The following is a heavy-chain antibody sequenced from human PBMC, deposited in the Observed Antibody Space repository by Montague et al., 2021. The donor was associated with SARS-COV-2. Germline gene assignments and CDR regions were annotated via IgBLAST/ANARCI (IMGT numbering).Heavy chain of an antibody. D-gene: IGHD3-3*01. CDR1: GYSISSGYY. Sequence: SETLSLTCTLSGYSISSGYYWGWIRQPPWKGLEWIGSIYRSGSTXYNPALKCRVTISVDTSKNQFSLKLSSVTAADTAVYYCARDVRYYDFWSGRAQTSPDYWGQGTLVTISS. J-gene: IGHJ4*02. V-gene: IGHV4-38-2*02. CDR2: IYRSGST. CDR3: ARDVRYYDFWSGRAQTSPDY.